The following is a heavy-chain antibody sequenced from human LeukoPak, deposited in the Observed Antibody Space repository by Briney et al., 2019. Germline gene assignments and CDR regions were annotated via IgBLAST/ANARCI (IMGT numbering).Heavy chain of an antibody. CDR3: ATRPTVGAPTPTFDC. J-gene: IGHJ4*02. CDR2: ISGTGGST. Sequence: PGGSLRLSCGASGFTFSSYAMSWVRQAPGKGLEWVSAISGTGGSTYYADSVKGRFTISRDNSKNTLCLQMNSLRAEDTAVFYCATRPTVGAPTPTFDCWGQGTLVTVSS. CDR1: GFTFSSYA. V-gene: IGHV3-23*01. D-gene: IGHD1-26*01.